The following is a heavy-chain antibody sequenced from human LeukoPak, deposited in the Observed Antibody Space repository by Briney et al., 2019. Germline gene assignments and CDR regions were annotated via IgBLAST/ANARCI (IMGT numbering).Heavy chain of an antibody. CDR3: ARDSRSGSYLGYYYYMDV. CDR1: GFTFNSYA. Sequence: QSGGSLRLSCAASGFTFNSYAMSWVRQAPGKGLEWVSGFSGSGASTYYADSVKGRFTISRDNAKNSLYLQMNSLRGEDTAVYYCARDSRSGSYLGYYYYMDVWGKGTTVTVSS. D-gene: IGHD1-26*01. CDR2: FSGSGAST. J-gene: IGHJ6*03. V-gene: IGHV3-23*01.